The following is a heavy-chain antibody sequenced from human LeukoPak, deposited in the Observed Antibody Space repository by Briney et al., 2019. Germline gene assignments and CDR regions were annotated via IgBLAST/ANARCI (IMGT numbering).Heavy chain of an antibody. Sequence: GGSLRLSCSASGFTFSRFAMTWVRHLPGKGLEGVSAISGSGGSTYYADSVKGRFTISRDNSKNTLYLQMNSLRAEDTAVYYCAKAPKGYYDSHDYWGQGTLVTVSS. CDR2: ISGSGGST. V-gene: IGHV3-23*01. CDR3: AKAPKGYYDSHDY. CDR1: GFTFSRFA. J-gene: IGHJ4*02. D-gene: IGHD3-22*01.